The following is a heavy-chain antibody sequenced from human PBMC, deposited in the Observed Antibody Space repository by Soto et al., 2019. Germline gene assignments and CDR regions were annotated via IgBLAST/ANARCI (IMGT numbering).Heavy chain of an antibody. D-gene: IGHD4-17*01. CDR3: VCLCDGDYTTIDY. Sequence: SETLSLTCTVSGGSISSYSWSWIRQPPGKGLEWIGYIYYSGSTNYNPSLKSRVTISVDTSKNQFSLKLSSVTAADTAVYYCVCLCDGDYTTIDYRARGTSDPVS. J-gene: IGHJ4*02. CDR2: IYYSGST. V-gene: IGHV4-59*01. CDR1: GGSISSYS.